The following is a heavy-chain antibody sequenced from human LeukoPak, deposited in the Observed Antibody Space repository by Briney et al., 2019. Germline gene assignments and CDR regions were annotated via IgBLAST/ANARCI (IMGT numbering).Heavy chain of an antibody. Sequence: SETLSLTCAVYGGSFSGYYWSWIRQPPGKGLEWIGEINHSGSTNYNPSLKSRVTISVDTSKNQFSLKLSSVTAADTAVYYCARMGYSSSWPHFDYWGQGTLVTLSS. V-gene: IGHV4-34*01. CDR2: INHSGST. D-gene: IGHD6-13*01. CDR3: ARMGYSSSWPHFDY. CDR1: GGSFSGYY. J-gene: IGHJ4*02.